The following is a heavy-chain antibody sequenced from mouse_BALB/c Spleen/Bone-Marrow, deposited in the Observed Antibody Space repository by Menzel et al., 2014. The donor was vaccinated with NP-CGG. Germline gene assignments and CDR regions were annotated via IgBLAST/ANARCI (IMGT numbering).Heavy chain of an antibody. CDR1: GYTFTDYA. CDR2: ISTYYGDA. Sequence: VQRVESGAELVRPGVSVKISCKGSGYTFTDYAMHWVKQSHAKSLEWIGVISTYYGDASYNQKFKGKATMTVDKSSSTAYMELARLTSEDSAIYYCARERGNYGFSYWGQGTLVTVSA. CDR3: ARERGNYGFSY. V-gene: IGHV1-67*01. J-gene: IGHJ3*01. D-gene: IGHD2-1*01.